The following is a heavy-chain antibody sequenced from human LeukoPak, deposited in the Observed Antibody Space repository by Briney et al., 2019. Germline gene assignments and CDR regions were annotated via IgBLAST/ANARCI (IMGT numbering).Heavy chain of an antibody. J-gene: IGHJ4*02. CDR1: GFTFTYAW. CDR2: INTKSDGGTI. CDR3: TTGLAF. D-gene: IGHD2-21*01. Sequence: GGSLRLSCAASGFTFTYAWMSWVRQAPGKGLEWVGRINTKSDGGTIDYAAPLKGRFTISRDDSKNTVFLQMNSLKSEDTSVYYCTTGLAFWGQGTLVTVSS. V-gene: IGHV3-15*01.